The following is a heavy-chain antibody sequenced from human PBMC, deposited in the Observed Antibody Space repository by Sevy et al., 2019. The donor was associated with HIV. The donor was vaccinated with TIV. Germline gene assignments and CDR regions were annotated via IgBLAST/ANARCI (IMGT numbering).Heavy chain of an antibody. J-gene: IGHJ4*02. CDR1: GASISRYY. V-gene: IGHV4-59*12. CDR3: ARKNCTNGVCFLHY. CDR2: IYFSGST. D-gene: IGHD2-8*01. Sequence: SETLSLTCTVSGASISRYYWSWIRQPPGKGLEWIGYIYFSGSTNYTPSLRSRVTISVDTSRNQFSLKLISVTAADTAVYYCARKNCTNGVCFLHYWGPGTLVTVSS.